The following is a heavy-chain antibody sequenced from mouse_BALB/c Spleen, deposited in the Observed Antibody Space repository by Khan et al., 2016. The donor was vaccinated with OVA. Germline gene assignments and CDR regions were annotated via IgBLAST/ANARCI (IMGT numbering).Heavy chain of an antibody. J-gene: IGHJ2*01. D-gene: IGHD1-1*01. CDR3: ARIYGGDFDY. CDR1: GYSITTDYA. Sequence: VQLQQSGPGLVKPSQSLSLTYTVTGYSITTDYAWNWIRQFPGSKLEWMGHISYSGNTKYNPSLKSRISITRDTSKNQFFLQLKSVTTEDTARYYCARIYGGDFDYWGQGTTLTVSS. V-gene: IGHV3-2*02. CDR2: ISYSGNT.